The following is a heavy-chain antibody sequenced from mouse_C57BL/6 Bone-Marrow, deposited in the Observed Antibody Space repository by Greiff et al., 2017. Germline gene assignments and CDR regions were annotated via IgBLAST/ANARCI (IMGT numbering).Heavy chain of an antibody. V-gene: IGHV1-69*01. J-gene: IGHJ4*01. CDR3: ARRYYGSSWAMDY. Sequence: QVQLQQPGAELVMPGASVKLSCTASGYTFTSYWLHWVKQRPGQGLEWIGEIDPSDSYTNYNQKFKGKSTLTVDKSSSTAYMQLSSLTSEDSAVYYCARRYYGSSWAMDYWGQGTSVTVSS. CDR1: GYTFTSYW. CDR2: IDPSDSYT. D-gene: IGHD1-1*01.